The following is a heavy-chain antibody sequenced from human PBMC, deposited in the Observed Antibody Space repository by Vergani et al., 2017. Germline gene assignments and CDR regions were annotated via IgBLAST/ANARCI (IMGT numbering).Heavy chain of an antibody. D-gene: IGHD3-9*01. CDR2: ISFDGTKI. CDR1: GFAFTTYG. Sequence: VQLVEWGGAVVQPGGSLILSCAASGFAFTTYGMHWARQAPGKGLAWVAFISFDGTKIYYADSVKGRFTISRDNSKNSLYLQMTSLRAEDTAVYYCAKGAAXYDILTAYSAMDVWGQGTTVTVS. CDR3: AKGAAXYDILTAYSAMDV. V-gene: IGHV3-30*02. J-gene: IGHJ6*02.